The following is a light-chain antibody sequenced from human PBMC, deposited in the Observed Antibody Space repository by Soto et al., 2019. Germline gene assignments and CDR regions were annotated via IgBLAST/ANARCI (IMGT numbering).Light chain of an antibody. CDR2: DAS. CDR3: QQSASSVT. Sequence: DIQMTHSPSTLXASVGDRVTITCRASQTITRWMAWYXQKPGKAPKLLIYDASTLESGVPSRFSGSGSGTDFTLTISSLEPEDFAMYYCQQSASSVTFGQGTRLEIK. V-gene: IGKV1-5*01. CDR1: QTITRW. J-gene: IGKJ5*01.